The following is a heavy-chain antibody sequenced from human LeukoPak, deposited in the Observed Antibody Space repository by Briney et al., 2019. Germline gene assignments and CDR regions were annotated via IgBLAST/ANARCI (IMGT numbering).Heavy chain of an antibody. J-gene: IGHJ6*02. CDR1: GFTFNRNA. CDR2: MNQDGSDK. D-gene: IGHD3-16*01. V-gene: IGHV3-7*01. Sequence: GGSLRLSCAASGFTFNRNAMSWVRQAPGKGLEWVANMNQDGSDKDYVDSVKGRFTISRDNARNSLSLQMGSLRAEDTRLYYCATYTHWVAGDVWGQGTTVTVSS. CDR3: ATYTHWVAGDV.